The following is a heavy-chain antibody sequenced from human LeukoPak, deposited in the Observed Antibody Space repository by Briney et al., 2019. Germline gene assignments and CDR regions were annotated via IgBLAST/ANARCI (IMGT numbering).Heavy chain of an antibody. V-gene: IGHV1-69*06. CDR3: ARGKDYYGWGSYYVSTEAFDI. Sequence: SVKVSCKASGGTFSSYAISWVRQAPGQGLEWMGGIIPIFGTANYAQKFQGRVTITADKSTSTAYMELSSLRSEDTAVYYCARGKDYYGWGSYYVSTEAFDIWGQGKMVTVSS. CDR1: GGTFSSYA. D-gene: IGHD3-10*01. CDR2: IIPIFGTA. J-gene: IGHJ3*02.